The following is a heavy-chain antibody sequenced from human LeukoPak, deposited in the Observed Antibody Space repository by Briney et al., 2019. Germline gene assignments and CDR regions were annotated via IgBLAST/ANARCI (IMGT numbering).Heavy chain of an antibody. V-gene: IGHV1-69*05. CDR1: GGTFSSYA. CDR2: IIPIFGTA. Sequence: SVKVSCKASGGTFSSYAISWVRQAPGQGLEWMGRIIPIFGTANYAQKFQGRVTITTDESTSTAYMELSSLRSEDTAVYYCARDLGIAAAGTGNWLDPWGQGTLVTVSS. CDR3: ARDLGIAAAGTGNWLDP. D-gene: IGHD6-13*01. J-gene: IGHJ5*02.